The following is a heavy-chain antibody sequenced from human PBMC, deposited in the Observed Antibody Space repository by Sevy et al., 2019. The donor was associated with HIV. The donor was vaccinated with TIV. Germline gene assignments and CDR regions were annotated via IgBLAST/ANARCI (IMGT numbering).Heavy chain of an antibody. D-gene: IGHD3-10*01. Sequence: SETLSLTCGVYSGSFSGHYWSWLRQTPEKGLEWIGEINHGEITDYNPSLESRVTMSVDTSKNQFSLKLKSVTAADTAVYYCARRRYFYASGWKDVLDIWGQGTLVTVSS. J-gene: IGHJ3*02. CDR2: INHGEIT. CDR3: ARRRYFYASGWKDVLDI. CDR1: SGSFSGHY. V-gene: IGHV4-34*01.